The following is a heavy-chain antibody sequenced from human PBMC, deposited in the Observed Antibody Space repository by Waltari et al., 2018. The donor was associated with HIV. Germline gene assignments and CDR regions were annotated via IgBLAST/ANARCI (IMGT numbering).Heavy chain of an antibody. CDR2: VSGSGGST. Sequence: VQLLESGGGLVQPGGSLRLSCAGSGFSFHTYPMGWVRKAPGKGPEWVSAVSGSGGSTYYADFVKGRFTISRVNSKDTLNLQMNSLRADDTAVYYCTKYAYGSSGLIIDYWGQGTLVTVSS. D-gene: IGHD3-22*01. CDR3: TKYAYGSSGLIIDY. J-gene: IGHJ4*02. CDR1: GFSFHTYP. V-gene: IGHV3-23*01.